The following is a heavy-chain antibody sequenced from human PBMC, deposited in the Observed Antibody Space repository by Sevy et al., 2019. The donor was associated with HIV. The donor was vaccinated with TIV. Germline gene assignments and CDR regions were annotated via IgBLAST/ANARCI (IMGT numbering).Heavy chain of an antibody. Sequence: SETLSLTCSVSGGSISSGDYYWNWIRQPAGQGLQWIGRIYTTGITNYNPSLKSRVTISLDGSKNQLSLKLTSVTAADTAVYYGARDRWETYRDLSSYGSNWFDPWGQGTLVTVSS. D-gene: IGHD3-16*02. CDR3: ARDRWETYRDLSSYGSNWFDP. CDR2: IYTTGIT. V-gene: IGHV4-61*02. CDR1: GGSISSGDYY. J-gene: IGHJ5*02.